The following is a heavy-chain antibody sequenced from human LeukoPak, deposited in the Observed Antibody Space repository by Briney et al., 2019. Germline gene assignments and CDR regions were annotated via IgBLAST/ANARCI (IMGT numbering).Heavy chain of an antibody. V-gene: IGHV4-61*08. CDR1: GGSISSGGYS. CDR3: ARGGLQYWFDP. CDR2: IYYSGST. Sequence: SETLSLTCAVSGGSISSGGYSWSWIRQPPGKGLEWIGYIYYSGSTNYNPSLKSRVTISVDTSKNQFSLKLSSVTAADTAVYYCARGGLQYWFDPWGQGTLVTVSS. J-gene: IGHJ5*02. D-gene: IGHD4-11*01.